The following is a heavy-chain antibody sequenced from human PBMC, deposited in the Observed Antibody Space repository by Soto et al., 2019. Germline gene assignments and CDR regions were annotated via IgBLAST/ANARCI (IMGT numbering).Heavy chain of an antibody. CDR2: INHSGST. J-gene: IGHJ4*02. CDR1: GGSFSGYY. CDR3: ARASILLWFGELFKGSPYHFDY. V-gene: IGHV4-34*01. D-gene: IGHD3-10*01. Sequence: SETLSLTCAVYGGSFSGYYWSWIRQPPGKGLEWIGEINHSGSTNYNPSLKSRVTISVDTSKNQFSLKLSSVTAADTAVYYCARASILLWFGELFKGSPYHFDYWGQGTLVTVSS.